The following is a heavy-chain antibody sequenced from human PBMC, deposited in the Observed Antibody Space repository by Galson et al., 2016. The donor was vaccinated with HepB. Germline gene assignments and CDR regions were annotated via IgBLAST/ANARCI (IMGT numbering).Heavy chain of an antibody. J-gene: IGHJ6*02. CDR3: ARDRPEGYSYGYGMDV. V-gene: IGHV4-61*08. D-gene: IGHD5-18*01. CDR1: GSSVTSGVYY. CDR2: IYYSGST. Sequence: SETLPLTCNVSGSSVTSGVYYWTWIRQPPGKGLEWIGYIYYSGSTNYNPSLKSRVTISVDTSKNQFSLKLSSVTAADTAVYYCARDRPEGYSYGYGMDVWGQGTTVTVSS.